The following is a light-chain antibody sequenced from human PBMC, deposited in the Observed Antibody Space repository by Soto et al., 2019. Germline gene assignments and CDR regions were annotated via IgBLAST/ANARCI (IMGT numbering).Light chain of an antibody. Sequence: QSVLTQPASVSGSPGQSITISCSGTPSDIGAYNYVSWYQHLPGKAPKVIIYDVTNRPSGVSSRFSGSKSGTTASLTISGLQAEDEANYYCGSYTISSTLMIFGGGTKLTGL. CDR3: GSYTISSTLMI. V-gene: IGLV2-14*03. CDR1: PSDIGAYNY. J-gene: IGLJ2*01. CDR2: DVT.